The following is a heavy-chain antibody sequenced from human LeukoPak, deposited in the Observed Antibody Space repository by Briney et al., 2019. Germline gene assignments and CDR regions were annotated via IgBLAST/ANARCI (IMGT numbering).Heavy chain of an antibody. CDR2: IYHSGST. Sequence: SETLSLTCAVSGGSISSGGYSWSWIRQPPGKGLEWIGYIYHSGSTYYNPSLKSRVTITVDRSKNQFSLKLSSVTAADTAVYYCAREWREGLDYWGQGTLVTVSS. J-gene: IGHJ4*02. CDR3: AREWREGLDY. CDR1: GGSISSGGYS. V-gene: IGHV4-30-2*01. D-gene: IGHD1-26*01.